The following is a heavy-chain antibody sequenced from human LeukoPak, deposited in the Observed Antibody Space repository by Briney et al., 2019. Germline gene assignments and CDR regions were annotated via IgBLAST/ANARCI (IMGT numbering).Heavy chain of an antibody. J-gene: IGHJ3*02. D-gene: IGHD1-14*01. V-gene: IGHV3-7*03. CDR1: TFTFRNYW. CDR2: IKEDGNEK. Sequence: GGSLRLSCAASTFTFRNYWMSWVRQAPGKGLERVANIKEDGNEKDYVDSVKGRFTISRDNAKNSLYLQMNSLRAEDTAVYYCAKTGSNPRAFDIWGQGTMVTVSS. CDR3: AKTGSNPRAFDI.